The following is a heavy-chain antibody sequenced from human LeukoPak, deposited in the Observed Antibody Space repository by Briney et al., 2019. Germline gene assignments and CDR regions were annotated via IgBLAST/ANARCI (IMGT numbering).Heavy chain of an antibody. CDR2: IYDSGST. Sequence: PSETLSLTCTVSGGSISGSYWSWIRQAPGKGLDWIGYIYDSGSTNYNPSLKSRVTISIDTSKNQFSLKLSSVTAADTAVYYCAKAPPNYSGGYYGSTYYYFMDAWGKGTTVTVSS. D-gene: IGHD3-22*01. V-gene: IGHV4-59*01. CDR3: AKAPPNYSGGYYGSTYYYFMDA. CDR1: GGSISGSY. J-gene: IGHJ6*03.